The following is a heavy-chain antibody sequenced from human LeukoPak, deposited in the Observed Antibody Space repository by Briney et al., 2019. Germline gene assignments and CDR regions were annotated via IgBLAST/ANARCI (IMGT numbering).Heavy chain of an antibody. V-gene: IGHV1-69*04. D-gene: IGHD3-22*01. CDR3: ARDPQGYYYDSSGYFLGDAFDI. CDR2: IIPILGIA. J-gene: IGHJ3*02. Sequence: GSSVKVSCKASGGTFSSYAISWVRQAPGQGLEWMSRIIPILGIANYAQKFQGRVTITADKSTSTAYMELSSLRSEDTAVYYCARDPQGYYYDSSGYFLGDAFDIWGQGTMVTVSS. CDR1: GGTFSSYA.